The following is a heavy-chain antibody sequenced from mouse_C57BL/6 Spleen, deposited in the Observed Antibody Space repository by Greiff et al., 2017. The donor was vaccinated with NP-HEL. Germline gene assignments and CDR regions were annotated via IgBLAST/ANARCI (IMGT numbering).Heavy chain of an antibody. V-gene: IGHV1-18*01. J-gene: IGHJ3*01. CDR2: INPNNGGT. CDR1: GYTFTDYN. D-gene: IGHD2-4*01. Sequence: EVQLQQSGPELVKPGASVKISCKASGYTFTDYNMDWVKQSHGKSLEWIGDINPNNGGTIYNQKFKGKATLTVDKSSSTAYMELRSLSSEDSAVYYGARGDDDLGWFAYWGQGTPVTVSA. CDR3: ARGDDDLGWFAY.